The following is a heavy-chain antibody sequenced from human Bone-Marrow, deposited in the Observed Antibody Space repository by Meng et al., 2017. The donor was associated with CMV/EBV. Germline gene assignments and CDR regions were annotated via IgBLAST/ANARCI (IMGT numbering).Heavy chain of an antibody. D-gene: IGHD3-3*01. CDR2: ISAYNGNT. J-gene: IGHJ6*02. Sequence: ASVKVSCKASGYTFTSYGISWVRQAPGQGLEWMGWISAYNGNTNYAQKLQGRVTMTTDTSTSTAYMELRSLRSDDTAVYYCARGATFITIFGVVGGLDVWGHGTKVPSP. CDR1: GYTFTSYG. CDR3: ARGATFITIFGVVGGLDV. V-gene: IGHV1-18*01.